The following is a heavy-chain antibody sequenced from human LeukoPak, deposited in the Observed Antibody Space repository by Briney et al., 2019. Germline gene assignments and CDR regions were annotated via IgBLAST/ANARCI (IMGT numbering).Heavy chain of an antibody. Sequence: VASVKVSCKASGYTFTGYYMHWVRQAPGQGLEWMGWINPNIVRTNYAQKFQGRVTMTRDTSISTAYMELSRLRSDDTAVYYCACMGILDYWGQGTLVTLSS. CDR1: GYTFTGYY. V-gene: IGHV1-2*02. J-gene: IGHJ4*02. D-gene: IGHD2-8*01. CDR3: ACMGILDY. CDR2: INPNIVRT.